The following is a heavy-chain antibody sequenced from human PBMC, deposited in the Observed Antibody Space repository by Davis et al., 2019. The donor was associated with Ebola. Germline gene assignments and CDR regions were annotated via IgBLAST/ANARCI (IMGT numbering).Heavy chain of an antibody. J-gene: IGHJ6*02. CDR3: ARGGYFDWLTRWHYYGMDV. V-gene: IGHV1-8*01. Sequence: AASVKVSCKASGYTFTTYDIHWVRQATGQGLEWMGWMNPTCANTGYAQKFQGRVTMTRSTSISTAYMELSSLRSEDTAVYYCARGGYFDWLTRWHYYGMDVWGQGTTVTVSS. CDR1: GYTFTTYD. CDR2: MNPTCANT. D-gene: IGHD3-9*01.